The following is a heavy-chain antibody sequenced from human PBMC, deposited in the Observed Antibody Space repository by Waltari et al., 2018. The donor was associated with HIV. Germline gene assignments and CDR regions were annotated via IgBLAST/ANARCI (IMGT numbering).Heavy chain of an antibody. D-gene: IGHD2-2*02. Sequence: QVQLVQSGAEVKKPGASVKVSCKASGYTFTSYDINWVRQATGQGLEWMGWMNPNSGNTGYAQKFQGRVTMTRNTSISTAYMELSSLRSEDTAVYYCARVPHCSSTSCYMGLDYWGQGTLVTVSS. CDR2: MNPNSGNT. CDR1: GYTFTSYD. V-gene: IGHV1-8*01. CDR3: ARVPHCSSTSCYMGLDY. J-gene: IGHJ4*02.